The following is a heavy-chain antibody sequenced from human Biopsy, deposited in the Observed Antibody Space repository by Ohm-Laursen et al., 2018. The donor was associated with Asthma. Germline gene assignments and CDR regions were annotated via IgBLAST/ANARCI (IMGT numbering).Heavy chain of an antibody. D-gene: IGHD3-9*01. CDR2: VNTGNGDT. CDR3: ARTYYDFLTGQVKDVFGV. Sequence: ASVKISCKASGYNFISFAIHWVRQAPGQRLEWMGWVNTGNGDTKYSQKFQGRVTITRDTSASTTYMELRSLRSEDTATYYCARTYYDFLTGQVKDVFGVWGQGTMVTVSS. V-gene: IGHV1-3*04. J-gene: IGHJ3*01. CDR1: GYNFISFA.